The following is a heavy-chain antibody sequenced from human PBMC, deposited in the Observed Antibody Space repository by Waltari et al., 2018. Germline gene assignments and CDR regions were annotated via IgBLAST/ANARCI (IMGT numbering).Heavy chain of an antibody. V-gene: IGHV3-48*03. D-gene: IGHD6-19*01. CDR2: ISSSGSTI. CDR3: ATSGWYCFDY. J-gene: IGHJ4*02. Sequence: EVQLVESGGGLVQPGGSLRLSCAAAGFTFSSYEMNWVRQAPGKGLEWVSYISSSGSTIYYADSVKGRFTISRDNAKNSLYLQMNSLRAEDTAVYYCATSGWYCFDYWGQGTLVTVSS. CDR1: GFTFSSYE.